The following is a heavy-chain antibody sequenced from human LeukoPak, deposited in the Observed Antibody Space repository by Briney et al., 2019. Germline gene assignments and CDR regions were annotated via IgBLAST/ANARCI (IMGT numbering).Heavy chain of an antibody. J-gene: IGHJ4*02. CDR2: ISSSSSYI. D-gene: IGHD1-26*01. Sequence: GGSLRLSCAASGFTFSSYSMNWVRQAPGKGLEWVSSISSSSSYIYYADSVKGRFIISRDNAKNSLYLQMNSLRAEDTAVYYCAKGGHQGWELLRGYFDYWGQGTLVTVSS. V-gene: IGHV3-21*01. CDR3: AKGGHQGWELLRGYFDY. CDR1: GFTFSSYS.